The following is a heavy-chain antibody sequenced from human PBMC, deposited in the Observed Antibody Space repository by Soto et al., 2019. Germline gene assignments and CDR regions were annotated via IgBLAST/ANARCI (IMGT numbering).Heavy chain of an antibody. V-gene: IGHV1-58*01. J-gene: IGHJ5*02. CDR2: IVVGSGNT. CDR1: GFTFTSPA. D-gene: IGHD1-26*01. Sequence: ASVKVSCKASGFTFTSPAVQWVRQARGQRLEWIGWIVVGSGNTNYAQKFQERVTITRDMSTSTAYMELSSLRSEDTAVYYCAAEPRGSYFNWFDPWGQGTLVTVSS. CDR3: AAEPRGSYFNWFDP.